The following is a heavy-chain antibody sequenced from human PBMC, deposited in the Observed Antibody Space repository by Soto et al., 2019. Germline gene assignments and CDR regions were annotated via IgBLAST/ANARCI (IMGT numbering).Heavy chain of an antibody. D-gene: IGHD2-8*02. J-gene: IGHJ4*02. Sequence: QVQLQQWGAGPLKPSETLSLTCAVYGGSFSGYYWTWIRQPPGTGLEWIGEINHSGSTNCNPSLKSRVTISVDTSKNQFSLKLTSVTAADTAVYYCARDKITGLFDYWGQGTLVTVSS. CDR1: GGSFSGYY. CDR2: INHSGST. V-gene: IGHV4-34*01. CDR3: ARDKITGLFDY.